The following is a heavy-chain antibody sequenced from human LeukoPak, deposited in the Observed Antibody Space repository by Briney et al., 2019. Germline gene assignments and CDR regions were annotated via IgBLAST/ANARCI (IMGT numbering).Heavy chain of an antibody. D-gene: IGHD1-1*01. Sequence: SETLSLTCDVYGGSFSGYYWSWIRQPPGKGLEWIGEINHSGSTNYNPSLKSRVTISVDTSKNQFSLKLSSVTAAYTAVYYCARVPTWKSYYYYGMDVWGQGTTVTVSS. CDR1: GGSFSGYY. J-gene: IGHJ6*02. V-gene: IGHV4-34*01. CDR3: ARVPTWKSYYYYGMDV. CDR2: INHSGST.